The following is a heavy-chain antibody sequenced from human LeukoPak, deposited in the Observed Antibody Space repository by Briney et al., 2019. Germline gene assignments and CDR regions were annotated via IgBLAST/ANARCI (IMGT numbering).Heavy chain of an antibody. D-gene: IGHD5-18*01. J-gene: IGHJ5*02. CDR3: ARQTNTAMVEP. Sequence: GESLKISCRGSGYSFTSYWIGWVRPMPGKGLEWMGIIYPGDSDTRYSPSFQGQVTISADKSISTAYLQWSSLKASDTAMYYCARQTNTAMVEPWGQGTLVTVSS. V-gene: IGHV5-51*01. CDR1: GYSFTSYW. CDR2: IYPGDSDT.